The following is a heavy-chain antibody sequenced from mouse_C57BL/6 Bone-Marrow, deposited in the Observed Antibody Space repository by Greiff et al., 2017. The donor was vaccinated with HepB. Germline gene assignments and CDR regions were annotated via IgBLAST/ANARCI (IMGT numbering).Heavy chain of an antibody. CDR1: GYTFTSYW. Sequence: QVQLQQPGAELVKPGASVQLSCKASGYTFTSYWMHWVKQRPGRGLEWIGRIDPNSGGTKYNEKFKSKATLTVDKPSSTAYMQLSSLTSEDSAVYYCARERKGPLRWGVDYWGQGTTLTVSS. D-gene: IGHD1-1*02. CDR3: ARERKGPLRWGVDY. CDR2: IDPNSGGT. J-gene: IGHJ2*01. V-gene: IGHV1-72*01.